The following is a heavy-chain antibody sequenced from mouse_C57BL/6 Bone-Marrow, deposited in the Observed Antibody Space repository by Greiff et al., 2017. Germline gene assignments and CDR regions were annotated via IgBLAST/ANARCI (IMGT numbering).Heavy chain of an antibody. V-gene: IGHV5-17*01. CDR2: ISSGSSTI. CDR3: AIPTGN. J-gene: IGHJ2*01. D-gene: IGHD4-1*01. CDR1: GFTFSDYG. Sequence: EVKVVESGGGLVKPGGSLKLSCAASGFTFSDYGMHWVRQAPEKGLEWVAYISSGSSTIYYADTVKGRFTISRDNAKITLFQQMASLRSEDTTMYYCAIPTGNWGQGTTLTVSS.